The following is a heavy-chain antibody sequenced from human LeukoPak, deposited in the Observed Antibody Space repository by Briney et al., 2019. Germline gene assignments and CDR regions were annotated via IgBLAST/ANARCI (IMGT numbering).Heavy chain of an antibody. Sequence: GGSLRLSCAASGFTFSSYSMNWVRQAPGKGLEWVSYISSGSITMYYADSVKGRFTISRDNAKNPLYLQMNSLRDEDTAVYYCARDQPGIPWGQGTLVTVSS. D-gene: IGHD6-13*01. J-gene: IGHJ4*02. CDR2: ISSGSITM. CDR1: GFTFSSYS. V-gene: IGHV3-48*02. CDR3: ARDQPGIP.